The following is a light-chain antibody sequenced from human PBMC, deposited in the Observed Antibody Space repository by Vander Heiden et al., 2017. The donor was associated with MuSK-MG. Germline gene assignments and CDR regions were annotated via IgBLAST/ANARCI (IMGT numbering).Light chain of an antibody. V-gene: IGLV3-19*01. Sequence: SSDLTQDPAVSVAFGQTVRITCQVDSLRSYYASWYQQKPGQAPVFVRYGENNRPSGIPDRFSGSSSGETAYSTITGAQAEDEGDYYWNSRDSSGNHPMIFGGGTKLTVL. CDR3: NSRDSSGNHPMI. CDR1: SLRSYY. CDR2: GEN. J-gene: IGLJ2*01.